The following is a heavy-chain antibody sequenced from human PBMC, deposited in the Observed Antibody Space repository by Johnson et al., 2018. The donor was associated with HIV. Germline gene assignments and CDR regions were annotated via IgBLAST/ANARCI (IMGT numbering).Heavy chain of an antibody. CDR2: IGTAGDT. CDR1: GFTFSSYG. D-gene: IGHD4-17*01. V-gene: IGHV3-13*01. CDR3: ARVLGDYAYHI. Sequence: VQLVESGGGLVQPGGSLRLSCAASGFTFSSYGMHWVRQATGKGLEWVSAIGTAGDTYYPGPVKGRFTISRENAKNSLYLQMNSLRVEDTAVDYCARVLGDYAYHIWGQGTMVTISS. J-gene: IGHJ3*02.